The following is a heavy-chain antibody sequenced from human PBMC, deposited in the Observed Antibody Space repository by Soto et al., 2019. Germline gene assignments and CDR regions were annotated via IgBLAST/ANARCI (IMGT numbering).Heavy chain of an antibody. CDR3: ARRYSSSWYYYYYGMDV. CDR2: MNPNSGNT. Sequence: QVQLVQSGAEVKKPGASVKVSCKASGYTFTSYDINWVRQATGQGLEWMGWMNPNSGNTGYAQKFQGRFTMPRNTSISTAYMELSSLGSEDTAVYYCARRYSSSWYYYYYGMDVWGQGTTVTVSS. D-gene: IGHD6-13*01. CDR1: GYTFTSYD. J-gene: IGHJ6*02. V-gene: IGHV1-8*01.